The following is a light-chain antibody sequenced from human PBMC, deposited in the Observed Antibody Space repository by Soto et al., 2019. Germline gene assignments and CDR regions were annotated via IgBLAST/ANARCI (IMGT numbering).Light chain of an antibody. CDR1: QTITSY. CDR2: ATD. CDR3: QHYNSYSEA. V-gene: IGKV1-5*01. Sequence: DIQMTQSPSSLSASVGDRVTITCRASQTITSYLTWYQQQSGKAPKLLIYATDTLKSGVPSRFSGSGSGTEFTLTISSLQPDDFATYYRQHYNSYSEAFGQGTKV. J-gene: IGKJ1*01.